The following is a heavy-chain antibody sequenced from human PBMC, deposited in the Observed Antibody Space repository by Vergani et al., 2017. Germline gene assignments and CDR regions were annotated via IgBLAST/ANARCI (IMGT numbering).Heavy chain of an antibody. CDR2: INPSGGHT. CDR3: ARGDYGILTGYRY. J-gene: IGHJ4*02. V-gene: IGHV1-46*03. CDR1: GYTFSNYY. D-gene: IGHD3-9*01. Sequence: QVQVVQSGAEVKKSGASVKVSCKPSGYTFSNYYMHWVRQAPGQGLEWMGIINPSGGHTNYEQKFQGRFTMTRDTSTSTVYMELSSLRSDDTAIYYCARGDYGILTGYRYWGQGTLVTVSA.